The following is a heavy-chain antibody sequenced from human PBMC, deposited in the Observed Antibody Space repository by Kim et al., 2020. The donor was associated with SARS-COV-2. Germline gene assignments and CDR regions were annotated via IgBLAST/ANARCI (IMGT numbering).Heavy chain of an antibody. V-gene: IGHV3-66*01. J-gene: IGHJ4*02. Sequence: ADSLEGRFTISRDKSQNTLYLQMNSLRAEDTAVYYCARLRGAYSRQQYFDSWGQGTLVTVSS. D-gene: IGHD3-10*01. CDR3: ARLRGAYSRQQYFDS.